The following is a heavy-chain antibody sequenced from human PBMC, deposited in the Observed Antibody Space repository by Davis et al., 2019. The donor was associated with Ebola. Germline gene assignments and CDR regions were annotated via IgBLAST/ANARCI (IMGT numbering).Heavy chain of an antibody. D-gene: IGHD5-12*01. J-gene: IGHJ5*02. V-gene: IGHV1-69*13. CDR1: GGTFTSLT. CDR3: ARRGYSGYDYWFDP. Sequence: AASVKVSCKASGGTFTSLTISWVRQAPGQGLEWMGGIIPIFGTANYAQKFQGRVTITADESTSTAYMELSSLRSEDTAVYYCARRGYSGYDYWFDPWGQGTLVTVSS. CDR2: IIPIFGTA.